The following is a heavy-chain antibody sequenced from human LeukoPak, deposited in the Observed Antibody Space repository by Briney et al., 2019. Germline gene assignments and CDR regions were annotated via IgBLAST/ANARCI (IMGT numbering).Heavy chain of an antibody. D-gene: IGHD1-26*01. CDR3: AKERGHPLANYYMDV. CDR1: GFTFSDHY. J-gene: IGHJ6*03. CDR2: ARNKPNSYTT. V-gene: IGHV3-72*01. Sequence: PGGSLRLSCAASGFTFSDHYMDWVRQAPGKGLEWVGRARNKPNSYTTEYAASVKGRFTISRDESKNSLYLQMSSLRAEDTAVYSCAKERGHPLANYYMDVWGKGTTVTVSS.